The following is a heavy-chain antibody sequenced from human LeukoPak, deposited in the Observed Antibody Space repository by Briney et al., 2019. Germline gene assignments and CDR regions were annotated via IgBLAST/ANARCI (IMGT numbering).Heavy chain of an antibody. J-gene: IGHJ4*02. CDR3: ARDKSGHSGYDWGWYFDY. CDR1: GFTFSSYG. V-gene: IGHV3-30*19. D-gene: IGHD5-12*01. CDR2: ISYDGSNK. Sequence: GGSLRLSCAASGFTFSSYGMHWVRQAPGKGLEWVAVISYDGSNKYYADSVKGRFTISRDNSKNTLYLQMNSLRAEDTAVYYCARDKSGHSGYDWGWYFDYWGQGTLVTVSS.